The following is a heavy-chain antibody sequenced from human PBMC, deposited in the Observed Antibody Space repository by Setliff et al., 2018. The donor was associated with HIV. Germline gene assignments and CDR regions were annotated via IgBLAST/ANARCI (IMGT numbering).Heavy chain of an antibody. CDR3: ASLGYCSGVRCYQPSYYYYGLDV. J-gene: IGHJ6*02. Sequence: SETLSLTCAVSGGSISSSNWWSWVRQPPGKGLEWIGEINHSGSTNYNASLKSRVTLSVDTSKKQFSLKLRSVTAADTAVYYCASLGYCSGVRCYQPSYYYYGLDVWGQGTTVTVSS. CDR1: GGSISSSNW. D-gene: IGHD2-15*01. CDR2: INHSGST. V-gene: IGHV4-4*02.